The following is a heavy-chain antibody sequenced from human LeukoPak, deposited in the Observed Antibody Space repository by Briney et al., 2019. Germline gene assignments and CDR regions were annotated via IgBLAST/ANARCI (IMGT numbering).Heavy chain of an antibody. CDR3: ATDRGVYSYGQEVF. CDR1: GDSITNNNYY. J-gene: IGHJ4*02. Sequence: SETLSLTCTVSGDSITNNNYYWGWIRQPPGKGLEWIVSIHNGGSTYYNPSLKSRVTISVDTSKNQFSLKLSSVTAADTAVYYCATDRGVYSYGQEVFWDQGTLVTVSS. CDR2: IHNGGST. D-gene: IGHD5-18*01. V-gene: IGHV4-39*07.